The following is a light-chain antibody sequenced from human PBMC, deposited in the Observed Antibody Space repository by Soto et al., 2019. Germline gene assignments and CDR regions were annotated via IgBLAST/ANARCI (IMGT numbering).Light chain of an antibody. CDR1: SSDVGSYNL. J-gene: IGLJ2*01. CDR2: EGS. Sequence: QSALTQPASVSGSPGQSITISCTGTSSDVGSYNLVSWYQQHPDKAPKLMIYEGSTRPSGVSNRFSGSKSGNTASLTISGLQAEDEADYYCCSYAGSTTFVVFGGGTKLTVL. V-gene: IGLV2-23*03. CDR3: CSYAGSTTFVV.